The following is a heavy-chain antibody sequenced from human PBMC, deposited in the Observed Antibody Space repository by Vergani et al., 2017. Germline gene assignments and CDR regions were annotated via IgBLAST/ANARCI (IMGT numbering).Heavy chain of an antibody. CDR3: ANNRYCSSTSCYTAPGGY. CDR1: GFTFDDYA. Sequence: EVQLVESGGGLVQPGRSLRLSCAASGFTFDDYAMHWVRQAPGKGLEWVSGISWNSGRIGYADSVKGRFTISRDNAKNSLYLQMNSLRAEDTAVYYCANNRYCSSTSCYTAPGGYWGQGTLVTVSS. V-gene: IGHV3-9*01. CDR2: ISWNSGRI. D-gene: IGHD2-2*02. J-gene: IGHJ4*02.